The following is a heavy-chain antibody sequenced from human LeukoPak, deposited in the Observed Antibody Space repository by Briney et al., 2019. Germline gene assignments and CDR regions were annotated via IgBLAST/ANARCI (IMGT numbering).Heavy chain of an antibody. CDR1: GYTLTELS. V-gene: IGHV1-24*01. D-gene: IGHD6-13*01. CDR3: ASRAAARPGFDY. J-gene: IGHJ4*02. Sequence: ASVKVSCKVSGYTLTELSMHWVRQAPGKGLEWMGGFDPEDGETIYAQKFQGRVTMTEDTSTDTAYMELSSLRSEDTAVYYCASRAAARPGFDYWGQGTLVTVSS. CDR2: FDPEDGET.